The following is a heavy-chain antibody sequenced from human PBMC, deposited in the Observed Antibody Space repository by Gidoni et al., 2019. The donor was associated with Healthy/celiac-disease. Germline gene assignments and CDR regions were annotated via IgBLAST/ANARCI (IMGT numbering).Heavy chain of an antibody. J-gene: IGHJ4*02. CDR2: ISWNSGSI. CDR1: GFTFDDYA. Sequence: EVQLVESGGGLVQPGRSLRLSCAASGFTFDDYAMHWVRQAPGKGLEWVSGISWNSGSIGYADSVKGRFTISRDNAKNSLYLQMNSLRAEDTALYYCAKDSQYYFDYWGQGTLVTVSS. D-gene: IGHD6-19*01. CDR3: AKDSQYYFDY. V-gene: IGHV3-9*01.